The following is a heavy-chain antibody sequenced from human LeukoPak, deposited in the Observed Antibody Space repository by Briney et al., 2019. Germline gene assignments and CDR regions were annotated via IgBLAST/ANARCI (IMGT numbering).Heavy chain of an antibody. V-gene: IGHV4-34*01. Sequence: KPSETLSLTCAVYGGSFGGYYWSGLRQPPGKGLEWIGEINHSGSTNYNPSLKSRVTISVDTSKNQLSLKLSSVTAADTAVYYCAKGRLAARAPLFHCWGAGGLVTVSS. D-gene: IGHD6-6*01. J-gene: IGHJ4*02. CDR2: INHSGST. CDR3: AKGRLAARAPLFHC. CDR1: GGSFGGYY.